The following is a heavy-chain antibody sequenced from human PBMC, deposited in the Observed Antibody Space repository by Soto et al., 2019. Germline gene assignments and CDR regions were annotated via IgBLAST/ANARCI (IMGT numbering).Heavy chain of an antibody. J-gene: IGHJ5*02. D-gene: IGHD2-15*01. V-gene: IGHV1-2*04. CDR1: GYTFTGYY. CDR2: INPNSGGT. CDR3: ARAPVVAATANDQKYNWFHP. Sequence: QVQLVQSGAEVKKPGASVKVSCKASGYTFTGYYMHWVRQAPGQGLEWMGWINPNSGGTNYAQKCQGSDTMTRDTSISTAYRELSRQKSDDTAVYYCARAPVVAATANDQKYNWFHPWGQGTLVTVSS.